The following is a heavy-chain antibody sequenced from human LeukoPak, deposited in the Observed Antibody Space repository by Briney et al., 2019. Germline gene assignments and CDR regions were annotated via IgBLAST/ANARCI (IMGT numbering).Heavy chain of an antibody. V-gene: IGHV4-4*09. CDR1: GGSISSYY. Sequence: SETLSLTCTVSGGSISSYYWSWIRQPPGKGLEWIGYIYTSGSTNYNPSLKSRVTITVDTSKNKSSLKLSSVPAADTAVYYCAGHSGIAARPMLYYFDYWGQGTLVTVSS. J-gene: IGHJ4*02. D-gene: IGHD6-6*01. CDR2: IYTSGST. CDR3: AGHSGIAARPMLYYFDY.